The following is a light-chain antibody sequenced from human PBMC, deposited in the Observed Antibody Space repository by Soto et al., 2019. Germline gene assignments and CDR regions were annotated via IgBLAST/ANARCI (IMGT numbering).Light chain of an antibody. V-gene: IGKV1-5*03. CDR2: KAS. CDR1: QTISSW. Sequence: DIQMTQSPSTLSGSVGDRVTITCRASQTISSWLAWYQQKPGKAPKLLIYKASTLKSGVPSRFSGSGSGTEFTLTISSLQPEDFATYYCQQTFSIPRTFGLGTKVDIK. CDR3: QQTFSIPRT. J-gene: IGKJ1*01.